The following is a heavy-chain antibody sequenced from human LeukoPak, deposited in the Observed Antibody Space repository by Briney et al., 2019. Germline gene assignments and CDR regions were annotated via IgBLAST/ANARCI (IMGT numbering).Heavy chain of an antibody. J-gene: IGHJ4*02. D-gene: IGHD6-6*01. CDR2: ISTSGST. CDR1: GGSISYYY. CDR3: ARDKFSSSYDS. Sequence: PSETLSLTCTVSGGSISYYYWSWIRQPAGKGLEWIGRISTSGSTNFNPSLKSRVTMSVDTSKNQFSLKLTSVTAADTAVYYCARDKFSSSYDSWGQGTLVTVSS. V-gene: IGHV4-4*07.